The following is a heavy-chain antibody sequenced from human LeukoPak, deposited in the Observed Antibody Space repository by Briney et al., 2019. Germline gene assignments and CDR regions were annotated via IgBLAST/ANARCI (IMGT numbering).Heavy chain of an antibody. D-gene: IGHD2-2*01. CDR2: ISSSSSTI. V-gene: IGHV3-48*01. Sequence: PGGSLRLSCAASGFTFSSHSMNWVRQAPGKGLEWVSYISSSSSTIYYADSVKGRFTISRDNAQNSFYLQMNSLRAEDTAVYYCARDFCSTTSCRFDYWGQGTPVTVSS. CDR3: ARDFCSTTSCRFDY. CDR1: GFTFSSHS. J-gene: IGHJ4*02.